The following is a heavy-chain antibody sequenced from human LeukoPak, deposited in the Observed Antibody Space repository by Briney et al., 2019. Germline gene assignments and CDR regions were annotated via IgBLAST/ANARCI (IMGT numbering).Heavy chain of an antibody. D-gene: IGHD2-15*01. J-gene: IGHJ6*02. CDR2: IGSSSSYI. Sequence: GGSLRLSCAASGFTFSSYSMNWVRQAPGKGLEWVSSIGSSSSYIYYADSVKGRFTISRDNAKNSLYLQMNSLRAEDTAVYYCARDGVVVVAATQPYYYYGMDVWGQGTTVTVSS. V-gene: IGHV3-21*01. CDR3: ARDGVVVVAATQPYYYYGMDV. CDR1: GFTFSSYS.